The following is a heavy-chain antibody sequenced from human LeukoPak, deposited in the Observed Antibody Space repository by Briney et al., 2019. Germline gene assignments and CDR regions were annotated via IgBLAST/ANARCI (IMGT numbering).Heavy chain of an antibody. CDR2: IGYEGGSI. V-gene: IGHV3-30*03. CDR3: ARVFCSNGYGYYLDY. J-gene: IGHJ4*02. Sequence: GGSLRLSCAASGFTFNIFVMRWVRQAPGEGLGWLAGIGYEGGSIYYRDSVKGRIAISRDNSKNILYLQMSSLRPEDTAVCFCARVFCSNGYGYYLDYWGQGTLVFVAS. D-gene: IGHD2-8*01. CDR1: GFTFNIFV.